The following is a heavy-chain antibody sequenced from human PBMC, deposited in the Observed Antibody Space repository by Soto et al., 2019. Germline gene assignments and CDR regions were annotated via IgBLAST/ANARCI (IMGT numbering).Heavy chain of an antibody. CDR3: ARDNPNGYGDWYFDL. V-gene: IGHV3-30*03. CDR1: GFTFSSYG. D-gene: IGHD5-12*01. CDR2: ISYEGSNK. J-gene: IGHJ2*01. Sequence: QVQLVESGGGVVQPGRSLRLSCAASGFTFSSYGMHWVRQAPGKVLEGVAVISYEGSNKDYADSVKGRFTIPRDNYKNTLYLQMNSLRAEDTAVYYCARDNPNGYGDWYFDLWGRGTLVTVSS.